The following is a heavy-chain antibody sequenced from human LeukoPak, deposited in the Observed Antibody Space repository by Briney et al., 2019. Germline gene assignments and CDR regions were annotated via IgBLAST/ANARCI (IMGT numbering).Heavy chain of an antibody. J-gene: IGHJ2*01. CDR3: ARALNRIDYWYFDL. D-gene: IGHD2-15*01. CDR2: IYHSGST. V-gene: IGHV4-38-2*02. CDR1: GYSISSGYY. Sequence: SETLSLTCTVSGYSISSGYYWGWIRQPPGQGLEWIGSIYHSGSTYYNPSLKSRVTVSVDTSKNQFSLKLSSVTAADTAVYYCARALNRIDYWYFDLWGRGTLVTVSS.